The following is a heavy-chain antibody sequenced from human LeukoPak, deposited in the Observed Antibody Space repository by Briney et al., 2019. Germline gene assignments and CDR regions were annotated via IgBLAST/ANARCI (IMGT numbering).Heavy chain of an antibody. Sequence: SETLSLTCAVYGGSFSGYYWSWIRQPPGKGLEWIGEINHSGSTNCNSSLKSRVIMSVDTSKNQVSLKLNSLTAADTAVYYCARGRYGGNSGYFQHWGQGTLVTVSS. CDR3: ARGRYGGNSGYFQH. D-gene: IGHD4-23*01. V-gene: IGHV4-34*01. CDR1: GGSFSGYY. J-gene: IGHJ1*01. CDR2: INHSGST.